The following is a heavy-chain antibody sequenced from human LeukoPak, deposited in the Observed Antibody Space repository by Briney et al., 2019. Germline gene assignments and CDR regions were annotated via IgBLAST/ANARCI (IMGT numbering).Heavy chain of an antibody. CDR2: IDHSGST. V-gene: IGHV4-34*01. CDR1: GGSFSGYY. J-gene: IGHJ6*02. CDR3: ARDVHYYGSGRYYYYYYGMDV. Sequence: PSETLSLTCAVYGGSFSGYYWSWIRQPPGRGLEWIGEIDHSGSTNYNPSLKSRVTISVDTSKNQFSLKLSSVTAADTAVYYCARDVHYYGSGRYYYYYYGMDVWGQGTTVTVSS. D-gene: IGHD3-10*01.